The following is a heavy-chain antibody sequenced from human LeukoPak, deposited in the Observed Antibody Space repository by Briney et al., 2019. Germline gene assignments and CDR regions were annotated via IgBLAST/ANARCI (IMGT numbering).Heavy chain of an antibody. D-gene: IGHD4-17*01. CDR3: ARCDYGDLSYYYYYYGMDV. V-gene: IGHV1-69*13. CDR2: IIPIFGTA. J-gene: IGHJ6*02. CDR1: GCTFSSYA. Sequence: SVKVSCKSSGCTFSSYAISWVRQAPGQGLEWMGGIIPIFGTANYAQKFQGRVTITADESTSTAYMELSSLRSEDTAVYYCARCDYGDLSYYYYYYGMDVWGQGTTVTVSS.